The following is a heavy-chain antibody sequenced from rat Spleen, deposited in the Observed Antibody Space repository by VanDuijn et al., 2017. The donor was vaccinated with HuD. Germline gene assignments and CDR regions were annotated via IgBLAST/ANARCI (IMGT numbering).Heavy chain of an antibody. Sequence: EVQLVESGGGLVQPGRSLKLSCAASGFTFSNYGMAWVRQAPTKGLEWVATIKYDGSSTYYRDSVKGRFTISRDNAKSTLYLKMDSLRSEDTATYYCARLGTEAIGNWFTYWGQGTLVTVSS. CDR3: ARLGTEAIGNWFTY. J-gene: IGHJ3*01. CDR2: IKYDGSST. V-gene: IGHV5-29*01. CDR1: GFTFSNYG. D-gene: IGHD1-11*01.